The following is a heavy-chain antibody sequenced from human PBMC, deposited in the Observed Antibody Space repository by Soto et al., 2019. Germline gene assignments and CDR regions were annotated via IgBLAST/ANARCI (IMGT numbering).Heavy chain of an antibody. CDR3: AREARSEAAAFDI. J-gene: IGHJ3*02. Sequence: PSETLSLTCTVSGGSVSSGSYYWSWIRQPPGKGLEWIGYIYYSGSTNYNPSLKSRVTISVDTSKNQFSLKLSSVTAADTAVYYCAREARSEAAAFDIWGQGTMVTVSS. CDR2: IYYSGST. D-gene: IGHD6-25*01. CDR1: GGSVSSGSYY. V-gene: IGHV4-61*01.